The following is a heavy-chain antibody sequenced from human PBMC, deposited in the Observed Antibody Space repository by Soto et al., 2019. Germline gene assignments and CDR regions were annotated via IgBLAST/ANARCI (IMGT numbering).Heavy chain of an antibody. V-gene: IGHV5-51*01. CDR1: GYSFTSYG. J-gene: IGHJ6*02. Sequence: PGETQKISCKGSGYSFTSYGIGWVRQMPGKGLEWMGIIYPGDSDTRYSPSFQGQVTISADKSISTAYMEVSSLRSEDTAVYYCARSEETYNDVLTGMDLYYYYFGMDVWGQGTTVTAP. CDR2: IYPGDSDT. D-gene: IGHD3-9*01. CDR3: ARSEETYNDVLTGMDLYYYYFGMDV.